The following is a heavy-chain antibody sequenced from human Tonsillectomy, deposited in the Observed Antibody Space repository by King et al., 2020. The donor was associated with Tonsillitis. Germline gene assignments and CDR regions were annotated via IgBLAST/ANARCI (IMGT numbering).Heavy chain of an antibody. J-gene: IGHJ6*02. V-gene: IGHV3-48*04. D-gene: IGHD3-22*01. Sequence: VQLVESGGGLVQPGGSLRLSCAASGFTFSSYSMNWVRQAPGKGLEWVSYISSSSSTIYYADSVKGRFTISRDNAKNSLYLQMNSLRAEDTAVYYCAREYYYDRRVTTNGRDVGAQGTTVTVPS. CDR3: AREYYYDRRVTTNGRDV. CDR2: ISSSSSTI. CDR1: GFTFSSYS.